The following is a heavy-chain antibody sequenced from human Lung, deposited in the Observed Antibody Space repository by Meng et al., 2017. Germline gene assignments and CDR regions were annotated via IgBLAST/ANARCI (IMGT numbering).Heavy chain of an antibody. Sequence: VQRGQSGAEVKQPGALVKVSCKASGYTFPDYWLHWVRRAPGQGLEWMGRINPKSGDTHYAQRFQGRVTMTGDTSISTAYMELSGLRSDDTAMYYCARDEDISAAGKLFGDYWGQGTLVTVSS. CDR1: GYTFPDYW. CDR3: ARDEDISAAGKLFGDY. D-gene: IGHD6-13*01. CDR2: INPKSGDT. J-gene: IGHJ4*02. V-gene: IGHV1-2*06.